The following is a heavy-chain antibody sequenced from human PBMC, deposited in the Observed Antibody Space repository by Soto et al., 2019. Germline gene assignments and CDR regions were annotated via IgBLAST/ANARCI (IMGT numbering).Heavy chain of an antibody. Sequence: PGGSLRLSCAAYGFTFSGYRMHWVRQAPGKGLVWVSRINSDGSSTDYADSVRGRFTISRDNAKNTLHLQMDSLRAEDTAVYYCARTNYHFDLWGQGTPVTVSS. J-gene: IGHJ4*02. CDR1: GFTFSGYR. CDR2: INSDGSST. V-gene: IGHV3-74*01. D-gene: IGHD3-10*01. CDR3: ARTNYHFDL.